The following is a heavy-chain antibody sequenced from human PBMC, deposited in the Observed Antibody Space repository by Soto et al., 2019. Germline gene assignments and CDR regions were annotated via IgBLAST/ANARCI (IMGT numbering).Heavy chain of an antibody. J-gene: IGHJ4*02. D-gene: IGHD3-22*01. CDR1: GYTFTGYY. V-gene: IGHV1-2*04. CDR3: ARRSSTGYSYFDY. Sequence: ASVKVSCKASGYTFTGYYMHWVRQAPGQGLEWMGWINPNSGGTNYAQKFQGWVTMTRDTSISTAYMELSSLRSEDTAVYYCARRSSTGYSYFDYWGQGTLVTVSS. CDR2: INPNSGGT.